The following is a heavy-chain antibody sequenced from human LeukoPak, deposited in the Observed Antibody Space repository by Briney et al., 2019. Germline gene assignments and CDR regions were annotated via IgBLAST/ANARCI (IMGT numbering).Heavy chain of an antibody. V-gene: IGHV4-34*01. D-gene: IGHD3-3*01. CDR3: ARAGSDFWSGYTPFDY. J-gene: IGHJ4*02. CDR2: INHSGST. Sequence: SETLSLTCAVHGGSFSGYYWSWIRQPPGKGLEWIGEINHSGSTNYNPSLKSRVTISVDTSKNQFSLKLSSVTAADTAVYYCARAGSDFWSGYTPFDYWGQGTLVTV. CDR1: GGSFSGYY.